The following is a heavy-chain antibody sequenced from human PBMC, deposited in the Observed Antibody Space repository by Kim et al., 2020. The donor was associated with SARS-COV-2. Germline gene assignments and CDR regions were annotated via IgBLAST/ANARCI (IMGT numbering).Heavy chain of an antibody. D-gene: IGHD3-10*01. Sequence: ASVKVSCTASGYTFTGYYIHWVRQAPGQGLEWMGWINPNSGGTNYAQKFQGRVTMTRDTSISTAYMELSRLRSDDTAVYYCARDHDVRAAYYGSESSGSYYYFDYWGQGTLVTVSS. V-gene: IGHV1-2*02. J-gene: IGHJ4*02. CDR2: INPNSGGT. CDR3: ARDHDVRAAYYGSESSGSYYYFDY. CDR1: GYTFTGYY.